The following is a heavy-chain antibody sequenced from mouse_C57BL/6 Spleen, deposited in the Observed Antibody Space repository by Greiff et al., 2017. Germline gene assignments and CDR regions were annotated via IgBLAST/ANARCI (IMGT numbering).Heavy chain of an antibody. CDR2: ISNGGGST. CDR1: GFTFSDYY. J-gene: IGHJ4*01. D-gene: IGHD6-1*01. V-gene: IGHV5-12*01. CDR3: ARHGLPSYAMDY. Sequence: EVKVVESGGGLVQPGGSLKLSCAASGFTFSDYYMYWVRQTPEKRLEWVAYISNGGGSTYYPDTVKGRFTISRDNAKNTLYLQMSRLKSEDTAMYYCARHGLPSYAMDYWGQGTSVTVSS.